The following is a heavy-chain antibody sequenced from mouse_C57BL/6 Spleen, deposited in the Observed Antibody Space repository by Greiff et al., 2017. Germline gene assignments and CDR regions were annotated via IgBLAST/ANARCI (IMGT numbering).Heavy chain of an antibody. D-gene: IGHD1-1*01. CDR3: AKGSSSFDY. Sequence: VQLQQPGAELVLPGASVKLSCKASGYTFTSYWMHWVKQRPGQGLEWIGEIDPSDSYTNYNQKFKGKSTLTVDKSSSTAYMQLSSLTSEDSAVYYCAKGSSSFDYWGQGTTRTVSS. J-gene: IGHJ2*01. CDR1: GYTFTSYW. V-gene: IGHV1-69*01. CDR2: IDPSDSYT.